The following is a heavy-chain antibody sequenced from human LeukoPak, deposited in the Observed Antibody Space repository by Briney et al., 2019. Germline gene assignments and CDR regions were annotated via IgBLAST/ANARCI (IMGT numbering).Heavy chain of an antibody. V-gene: IGHV3-23*01. CDR3: ARYYVMDV. CDR1: GFTFSSYS. CDR2: ISGSGGST. J-gene: IGHJ6*02. Sequence: SGGSLRLSCAASGFTFSSYSMTWVRQAPGKGLEWVSGISGSGGSTHYADSVKGRFTISRDNSKNTLYLQMNSLRAEDTAVYYCARYYVMDVWGQGTTVTVSS.